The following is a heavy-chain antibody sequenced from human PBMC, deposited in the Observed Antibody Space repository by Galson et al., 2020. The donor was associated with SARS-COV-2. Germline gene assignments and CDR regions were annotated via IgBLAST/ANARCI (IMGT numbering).Heavy chain of an antibody. CDR1: GGSFSGYY. CDR2: INHSGST. D-gene: IGHD3-3*02. V-gene: IGHV4-34*01. Sequence: SETLSLTCAVYGGSFSGYYCSWIRQPPGKGLEWIGEINHSGSTNYNPSLKSRVTISVDTSKNQFSLKLSSVTAADTAVYYCARGIFRPKDIWGQGTMVTVSS. J-gene: IGHJ3*02. CDR3: ARGIFRPKDI.